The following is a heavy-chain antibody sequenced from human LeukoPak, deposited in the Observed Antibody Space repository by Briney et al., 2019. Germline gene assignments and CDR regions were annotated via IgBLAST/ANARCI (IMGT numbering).Heavy chain of an antibody. CDR1: GGSISSGGYY. V-gene: IGHV4-31*03. D-gene: IGHD6-13*01. CDR3: ARQGRSIAAAGRSPYYYYYYGMDV. CDR2: IYHSGST. Sequence: SQTLSLTCTVSGGSISSGGYYWSWIRQHPGKGLEWIGYIYHSGSTYYNPSLKSRVTISVDASKNQFSLKLSSVTAADTAVYYCARQGRSIAAAGRSPYYYYYYGMDVWGQGTTVTVSS. J-gene: IGHJ6*02.